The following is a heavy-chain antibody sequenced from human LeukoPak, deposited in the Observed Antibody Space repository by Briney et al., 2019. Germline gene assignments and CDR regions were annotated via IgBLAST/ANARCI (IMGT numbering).Heavy chain of an antibody. Sequence: ASVKVSCKASGGTFSSYAISWVRQAPGQGLEWMGGIIPIFGTANYAQKFQGRVTITTDESTSTAYMELSSLRSEDTAVYYCARFGYSYGYGWGQGTLVTVSS. CDR2: IIPIFGTA. CDR3: ARFGYSYGYG. D-gene: IGHD5-18*01. CDR1: GGTFSSYA. V-gene: IGHV1-69*05. J-gene: IGHJ4*02.